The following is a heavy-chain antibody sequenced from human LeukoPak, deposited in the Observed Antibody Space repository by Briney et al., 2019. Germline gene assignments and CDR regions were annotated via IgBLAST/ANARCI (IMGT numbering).Heavy chain of an antibody. CDR2: ISRSSSTI. V-gene: IGHV3-48*04. D-gene: IGHD3-10*01. CDR1: GFTFSSNG. Sequence: GGSLRLSCAASGFTFSSNGMNWVRQAPGKGLEWVSYISRSSSTIHYADSVKGRFTISRDNAKSSLFLQMNSLRAEDTAVYYCARDGGATMVRGVATYDSWGQGTLVTVSS. J-gene: IGHJ4*02. CDR3: ARDGGATMVRGVATYDS.